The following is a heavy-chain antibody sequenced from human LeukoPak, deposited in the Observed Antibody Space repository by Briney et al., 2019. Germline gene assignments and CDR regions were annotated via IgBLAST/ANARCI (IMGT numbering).Heavy chain of an antibody. D-gene: IGHD3-10*01. CDR2: IRYDGSNK. J-gene: IGHJ5*02. CDR1: GFTFSSYG. V-gene: IGHV3-30*02. Sequence: GGSLRLSCAASGFTFSSYGMHWVRQAPGKGLEWEAFIRYDGSNKYYADSVKGRFTISRDNSKNTLYLQMNSLRAEDTAVYYCAKEEKGTCWFDPWGQGTLVTVSS. CDR3: AKEEKGTCWFDP.